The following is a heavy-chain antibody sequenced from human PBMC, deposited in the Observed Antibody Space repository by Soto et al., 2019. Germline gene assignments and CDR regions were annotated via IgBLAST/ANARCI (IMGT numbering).Heavy chain of an antibody. CDR1: GFPFSGYL. CDR3: AWGLVDM. J-gene: IGHJ3*02. V-gene: IGHV3-7*05. D-gene: IGHD3-16*01. Sequence: EVQVVESAGGSVQPGGSLRLSCTVSGFPFSGYLMDWVRQAPGKGLEWVANINHDGSEMYYGDSVKGRFTISRDNAKNSLYLQMNSLRVEDTAVYCCAWGLVDMWVQGTMVTVSS. CDR2: INHDGSEM.